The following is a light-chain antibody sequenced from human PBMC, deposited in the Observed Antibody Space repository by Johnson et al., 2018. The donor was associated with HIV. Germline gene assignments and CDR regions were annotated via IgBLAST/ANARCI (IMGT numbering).Light chain of an antibody. CDR2: DNN. V-gene: IGLV1-51*01. J-gene: IGLJ1*01. CDR1: SSNIGNNY. Sequence: QSVLTQPPSVSAAPGQKVTISCSGSSSNIGNNYVSWYQQLPGTAPKLLIYDNNKRPSGIPDRFSGSKSGTSATLGITGLQTGDEADYYSGTWDSSLGGVFGTGTRVTVL. CDR3: GTWDSSLGGV.